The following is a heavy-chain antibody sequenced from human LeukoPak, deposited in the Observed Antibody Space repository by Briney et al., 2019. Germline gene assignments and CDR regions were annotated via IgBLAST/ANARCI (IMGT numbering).Heavy chain of an antibody. J-gene: IGHJ6*02. CDR2: MNPNSGNT. Sequence: ASVKVSCKASGFTFTSHDYNWVRQATGQGLEWMGWMNPNSGNTGYAQKFQGRVTMTRDTSISTAYMELSSLSSEDTAVYYCARDFGRAAAGSPSAENYYYGMDVWGQGTTVTVSS. V-gene: IGHV1-8*01. D-gene: IGHD6-13*01. CDR3: ARDFGRAAAGSPSAENYYYGMDV. CDR1: GFTFTSHD.